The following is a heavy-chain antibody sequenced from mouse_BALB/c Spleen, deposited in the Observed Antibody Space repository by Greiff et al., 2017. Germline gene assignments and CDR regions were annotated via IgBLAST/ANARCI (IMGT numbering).Heavy chain of an antibody. CDR3: ARAQTDYGKYAMDY. CDR1: GFSLTSYG. D-gene: IGHD2-1*01. V-gene: IGHV2-9*02. J-gene: IGHJ4*01. Sequence: QVHVKQSGPGLVAPSQSLSITCTVSGFSLTSYGVHWVRQPPGKGLEWLGVIWAGGSTNYNSALMSRLSLSKDNSKSQVFLKMNSLQTDDTAMYYCARAQTDYGKYAMDYWGQGTSVTVSS. CDR2: IWAGGST.